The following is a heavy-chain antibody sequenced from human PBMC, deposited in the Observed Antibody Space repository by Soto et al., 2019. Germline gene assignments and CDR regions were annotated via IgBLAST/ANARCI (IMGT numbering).Heavy chain of an antibody. CDR3: AAPGKSDSLSLF. V-gene: IGHV1-69*13. CDR2: IIPIFGTA. CDR1: GCTFSSYA. D-gene: IGHD2-15*01. J-gene: IGHJ6*01. Sequence: SVKVSCKASGCTFSSYAISWVRQAPGQGLEWMGGIIPIFGTANYAQKFQGRVTITADESTSTAYMELSSLRSEDTAVYYCAAPGKSDSLSLFWGQGTTVIVSS.